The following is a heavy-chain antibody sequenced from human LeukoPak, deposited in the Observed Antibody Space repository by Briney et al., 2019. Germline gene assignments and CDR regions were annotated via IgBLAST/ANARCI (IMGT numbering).Heavy chain of an antibody. CDR3: AKETNAVTGRAYFDY. V-gene: IGHV3-23*01. J-gene: IGHJ4*02. CDR1: GFTFSSYA. CDR2: ISGSSGST. D-gene: IGHD6-19*01. Sequence: GGSLRLSCAASGFTFSSYAMGWVRQAPGKGLEWVSSISGSSGSTYYADSVKGRFTISRDNSKNTLYLQMNSLRAEDTAVYFCAKETNAVTGRAYFDYWGQGTLVTVSS.